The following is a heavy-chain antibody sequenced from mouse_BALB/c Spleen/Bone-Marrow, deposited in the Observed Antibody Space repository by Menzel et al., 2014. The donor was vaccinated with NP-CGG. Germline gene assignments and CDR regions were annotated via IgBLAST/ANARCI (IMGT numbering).Heavy chain of an antibody. CDR2: INPGSSTI. J-gene: IGHJ2*01. CDR3: ARLGCCGCFDY. Sequence: EVQVVESGGGLVQPGGSLKLSCAASGFDFSRYWMSWVRQAPGKGLEWIGEINPGSSTINYTPSLQDKFIISRDNANNTLYLQMSKVGSEDTALYCCARLGCCGCFDYWGQGTTLTVSS. D-gene: IGHD2-2*01. CDR1: GFDFSRYW. V-gene: IGHV4-1*02.